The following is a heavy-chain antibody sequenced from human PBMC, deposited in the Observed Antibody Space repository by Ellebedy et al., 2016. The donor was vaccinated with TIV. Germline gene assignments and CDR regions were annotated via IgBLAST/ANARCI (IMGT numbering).Heavy chain of an antibody. V-gene: IGHV4-38-2*01. J-gene: IGHJ4*02. D-gene: IGHD6-19*01. CDR1: GASFSHYY. CDR3: ARALSRGWYLFDS. CDR2: MFHSGST. Sequence: SETLSLTXAVYGASFSHYYWGWIRQPPGKGLEWMGSMFHSGSTYYNPSLKSRLTISVDTSKNQLSLRLNSVTAADTAVYYCARALSRGWYLFDSWGQGTLVTVSS.